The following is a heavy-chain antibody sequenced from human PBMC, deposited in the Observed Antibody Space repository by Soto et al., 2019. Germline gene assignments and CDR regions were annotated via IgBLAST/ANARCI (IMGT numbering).Heavy chain of an antibody. CDR3: ARDLRVYCGGDCYSARLDAFDI. CDR2: IWYDGSNK. J-gene: IGHJ3*02. V-gene: IGHV3-33*01. Sequence: PGGSLRLSCAASGFTFSSYGMHWVRQAPGKGLEWVAVIWYDGSNKYYADSVKGRFTISRDNSKNTLYLQMNSLRAEDTAVYYCARDLRVYCGGDCYSARLDAFDIWGQGTMVTVSS. CDR1: GFTFSSYG. D-gene: IGHD2-21*02.